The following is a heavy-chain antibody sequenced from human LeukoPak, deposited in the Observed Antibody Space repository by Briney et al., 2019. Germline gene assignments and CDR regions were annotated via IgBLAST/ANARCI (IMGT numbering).Heavy chain of an antibody. J-gene: IGHJ6*04. Sequence: GGSLRLSCAASGFTFSSYEMNWVRQAPGKGLEWVSYISSSGSTIYYADSAKGRFTISRDNAKNSLYLQMNSLRVDDTAVYYCARDPTWVGELLFVWGKGTTVTISS. D-gene: IGHD3-10*01. CDR2: ISSSGSTI. V-gene: IGHV3-48*03. CDR3: ARDPTWVGELLFV. CDR1: GFTFSSYE.